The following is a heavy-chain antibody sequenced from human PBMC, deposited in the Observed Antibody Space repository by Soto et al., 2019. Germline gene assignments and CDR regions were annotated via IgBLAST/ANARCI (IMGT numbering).Heavy chain of an antibody. Sequence: GGSLRLSCAASGFTFSDHYVDWVRQAPGKGLEWVGRTRNKANSYTTEYAASVKGRFTISRDDSKNSLYLQMNSLETEDTAVYYCVRGGRYSSSWYIDYWGQGTLVTVSS. CDR3: VRGGRYSSSWYIDY. D-gene: IGHD6-13*01. J-gene: IGHJ4*02. V-gene: IGHV3-72*01. CDR2: TRNKANSYTT. CDR1: GFTFSDHY.